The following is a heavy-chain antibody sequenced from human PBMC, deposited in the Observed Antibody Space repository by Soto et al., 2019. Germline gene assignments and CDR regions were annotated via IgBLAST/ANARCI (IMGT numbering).Heavy chain of an antibody. D-gene: IGHD6-19*01. CDR3: ARAWLVLGNMDV. Sequence: GGSLTLSCAASGFPFSSYAMHWVRQAPGKGLEWVAVISYDGSNKYYADSVKGRFTISRDNSKNTLYLQMNSLRAEDTAVYYCARAWLVLGNMDVWGQGTTVTVSS. CDR2: ISYDGSNK. V-gene: IGHV3-30-3*01. CDR1: GFPFSSYA. J-gene: IGHJ6*02.